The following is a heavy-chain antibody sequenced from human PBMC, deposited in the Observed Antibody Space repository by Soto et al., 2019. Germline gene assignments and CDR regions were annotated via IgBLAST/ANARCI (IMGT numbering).Heavy chain of an antibody. D-gene: IGHD6-6*01. CDR3: ARRARPDFYYLDV. CDR1: GFPLSGYA. CDR2: ISSNGVGT. Sequence: GGSLRLSCAASGFPLSGYAMDWVRQAPGKGLEYVSGISSNGVGTYYANSVQGRFTISRDNSKNTVYLQMGSLRPEDMAVYYCARRARPDFYYLDVWGKGTTVTVSS. J-gene: IGHJ6*03. V-gene: IGHV3-64*01.